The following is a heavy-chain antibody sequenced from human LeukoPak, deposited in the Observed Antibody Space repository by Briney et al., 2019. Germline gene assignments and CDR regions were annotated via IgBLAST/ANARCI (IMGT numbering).Heavy chain of an antibody. CDR1: GGTFSSYA. V-gene: IGHV1-69*04. CDR3: ARVVVAATVFASRGPYNWFDP. J-gene: IGHJ5*02. D-gene: IGHD2-15*01. CDR2: IIPILGIA. Sequence: GASVKVSCKASGGTFSSYAISWVRQAPGQGLEWMGRIIPILGIANYAQKFQGRVTITADKSTSTAYMELSSLRSEDTAVYYCARVVVAATVFASRGPYNWFDPWGQGTLVTVSS.